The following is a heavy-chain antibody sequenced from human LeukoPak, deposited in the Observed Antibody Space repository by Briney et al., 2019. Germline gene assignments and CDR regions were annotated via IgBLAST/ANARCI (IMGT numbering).Heavy chain of an antibody. J-gene: IGHJ4*02. CDR2: INHSGST. D-gene: IGHD6-6*01. CDR1: GGSFSGYY. V-gene: IGHV4-34*01. Sequence: PSETLSLTCAVYGGSFSGYYWSWIRQPPGKGLEWIGEINHSGSTNYNASLKSRVTISVDTSRNHLSLRLSSVTAADTAVYYCARLSEKLNLFSSSSGFDYWGQGTLVTVSS. CDR3: ARLSEKLNLFSSSSGFDY.